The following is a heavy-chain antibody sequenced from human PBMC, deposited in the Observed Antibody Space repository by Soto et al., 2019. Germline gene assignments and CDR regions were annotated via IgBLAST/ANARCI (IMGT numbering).Heavy chain of an antibody. V-gene: IGHV4-30-2*01. D-gene: IGHD4-17*01. CDR1: GGSISSGGYS. J-gene: IGHJ4*02. CDR2: IYHSGST. CDR3: ARGMTTVTTFDY. Sequence: QLQLQESGSGLVKPSQTLSLTCAGSGGSISSGGYSWSWIRQPPGKGLEWIGYIYHSGSTYYNPSPKSRVTITVDRAKNQVSLKLSSVTAADTAVYYCARGMTTVTTFDYWGQGTLVTVSS.